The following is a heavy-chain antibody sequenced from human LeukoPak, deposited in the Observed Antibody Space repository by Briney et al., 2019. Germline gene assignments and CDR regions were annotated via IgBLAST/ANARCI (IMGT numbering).Heavy chain of an antibody. V-gene: IGHV3-30*02. CDR2: IWYDGSNK. CDR1: GFTFSSYG. Sequence: GGSLRLSCAASGFTFSSYGMHWVRQAPGKGLEWVAVIWYDGSNKYYADSVKGRFTISRDNSKNTLYLQMNSLRAEDTAVYYCAKDLRSQWLPRGYFDYWGQGTLVTVSS. CDR3: AKDLRSQWLPRGYFDY. D-gene: IGHD6-19*01. J-gene: IGHJ4*02.